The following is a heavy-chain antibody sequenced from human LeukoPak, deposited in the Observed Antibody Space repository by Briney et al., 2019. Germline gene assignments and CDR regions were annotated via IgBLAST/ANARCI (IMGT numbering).Heavy chain of an antibody. CDR2: ISAYNGNT. V-gene: IGHV1-18*04. D-gene: IGHD3-10*01. J-gene: IGHJ4*02. Sequence: ASVKVSCKASGYTFTSYGISWVRQAPGQGLEWMGWISAYNGNTNYAQRLQGRVTMTTDTSTSTAYMELRSLRSDVTAVYYCARVYYGSGAHDYWGQGTLVTVSS. CDR1: GYTFTSYG. CDR3: ARVYYGSGAHDY.